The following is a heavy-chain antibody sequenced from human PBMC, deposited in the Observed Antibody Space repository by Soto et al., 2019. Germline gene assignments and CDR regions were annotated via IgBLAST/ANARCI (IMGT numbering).Heavy chain of an antibody. J-gene: IGHJ5*02. V-gene: IGHV1-18*03. CDR2: ISAYNGNT. CDR1: GYTFSSYG. CDR3: ARDRGYDRYYGWFDP. Sequence: QVQLVQSGAEVKKPGASVKVSCKASGYTFSSYGISWVRQAPGQGLEWMGWISAYNGNTNYAQKLQGRVTMTTDTFARTVYIMLSVVRADYLCAYSCARDRGYDRYYGWFDPWGQGTLVNVSS. D-gene: IGHD1-7*01.